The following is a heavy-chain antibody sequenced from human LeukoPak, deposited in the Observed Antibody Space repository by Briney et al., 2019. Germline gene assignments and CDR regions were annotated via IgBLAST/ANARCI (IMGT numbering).Heavy chain of an antibody. J-gene: IGHJ6*03. CDR3: ARDLAGDYSYYYFMDV. V-gene: IGHV4-39*02. CDR1: GGSISSSSYY. CDR2: IHYSGST. Sequence: SETLSLTCTVSGGSISSSSYYWGWIRQPPGKGLEWIGSIHYSGSTNYNPSLKSRVTISVDTSKNQFSLQLHSVTPEDTAVYYCARDLAGDYSYYYFMDVWGKGTAVTVSS. D-gene: IGHD2-15*01.